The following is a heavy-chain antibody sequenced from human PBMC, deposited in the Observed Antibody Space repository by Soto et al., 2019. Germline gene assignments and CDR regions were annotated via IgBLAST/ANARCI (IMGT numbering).Heavy chain of an antibody. J-gene: IGHJ4*02. CDR3: ARDKDLEPTVWGY. V-gene: IGHV4-31*03. D-gene: IGHD7-27*01. CDR2: IYYSGAT. Sequence: QVQLQESGPGLVKPSQTLSLTCTVSGDSMGSGGHYYNWIRLLPGKGLAWIGYIYYSGATHYNPSLRGRVSISIDTSNNQFSLRLISVTAADTALYFCARDKDLEPTVWGYWGQGTQVTVSS. CDR1: GDSMGSGGHY.